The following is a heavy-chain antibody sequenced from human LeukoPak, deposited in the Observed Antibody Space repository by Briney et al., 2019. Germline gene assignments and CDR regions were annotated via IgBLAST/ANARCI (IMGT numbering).Heavy chain of an antibody. J-gene: IGHJ4*02. D-gene: IGHD5-12*01. CDR1: GFIVSRNY. Sequence: GGSLRLSCAASGFIVSRNYMSWVRQAPGKGLEWVALIWYDGSNKYYADSVRGRFIISRDNSKNTLYLQMNSLRAEDTAVYYCAREMGLNIVATFGYWGQGTLVTVSS. CDR3: AREMGLNIVATFGY. CDR2: IWYDGSNK. V-gene: IGHV3-33*08.